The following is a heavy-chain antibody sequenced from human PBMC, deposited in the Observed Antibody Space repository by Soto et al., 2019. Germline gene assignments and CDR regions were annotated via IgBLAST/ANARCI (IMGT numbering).Heavy chain of an antibody. D-gene: IGHD6-13*01. J-gene: IGHJ5*02. Sequence: GGSLRLSCAASGFTFSSYAMHWVRQAPGKGLEWVAVISYDGSNKYYADSVKGRFTISRDNSKNTLYLQMNSLRAEDTAVYYCARDGIEGSSWYAGVQGGDNWFDPWGQGTLVTVSS. CDR1: GFTFSSYA. CDR2: ISYDGSNK. V-gene: IGHV3-30-3*01. CDR3: ARDGIEGSSWYAGVQGGDNWFDP.